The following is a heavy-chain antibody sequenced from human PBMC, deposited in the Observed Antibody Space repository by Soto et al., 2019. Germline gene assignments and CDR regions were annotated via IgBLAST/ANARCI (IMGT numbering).Heavy chain of an antibody. J-gene: IGHJ6*02. CDR2: IHHTGNT. D-gene: IGHD2-15*01. CDR1: GGSFSGYY. Sequence: PSETLSLTCAIYGGSFSGYYWSWIRQPPGMGLEWIGDIHHTGNTNYNPSLKSRVTISIDASQNHFSLKLTSVTAADTAVYYCARQGAAVQESLYYHYYGMYVWGQGTTVTVSS. V-gene: IGHV4-34*01. CDR3: ARQGAAVQESLYYHYYGMYV.